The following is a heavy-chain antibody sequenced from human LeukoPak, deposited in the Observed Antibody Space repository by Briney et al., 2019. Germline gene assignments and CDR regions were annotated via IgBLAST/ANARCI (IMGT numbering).Heavy chain of an antibody. CDR3: AKEDIVVVPAAFDY. CDR2: ISFDGSNK. J-gene: IGHJ4*02. CDR1: GFTFRSCG. D-gene: IGHD2-2*01. V-gene: IGHV3-30*18. Sequence: GGSLRLSCAASGFTFRSCGMHWVRQAPGKGLEWVAVISFDGSNKYYADSVKGRFTISRDNSKNTLYLQMNSLRAEDTAVYYCAKEDIVVVPAAFDYWGQGTLVTVSS.